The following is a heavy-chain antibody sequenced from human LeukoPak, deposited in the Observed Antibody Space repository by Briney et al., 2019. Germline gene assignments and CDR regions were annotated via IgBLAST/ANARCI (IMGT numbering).Heavy chain of an antibody. CDR1: GYTFTSYY. D-gene: IGHD6-6*01. CDR2: INPSGGST. V-gene: IGHV1-46*01. Sequence: ASVKVSCKASGYTFTSYYMHWVRQAPGQGLEWMGIINPSGGSTSYAQKFQGRVTMTRDMSTSTVYMELSSLRSEDTAVYYCAKDSIIAARPWLHWGQGTLVTVSS. J-gene: IGHJ4*02. CDR3: AKDSIIAARPWLH.